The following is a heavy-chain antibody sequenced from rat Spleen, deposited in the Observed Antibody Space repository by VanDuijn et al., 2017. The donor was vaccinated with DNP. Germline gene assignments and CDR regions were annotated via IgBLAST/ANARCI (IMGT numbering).Heavy chain of an antibody. V-gene: IGHV5-7*01. D-gene: IGHD1-2*01. CDR1: GFTFSDHN. CDR2: ISYDGSNT. CDR3: ARSDSYGFPY. J-gene: IGHJ3*01. Sequence: EVQLVESGGGLVQPGRSLILSCTASGFTFSDHNMAWVRQAPKKGLEWVATISYDGSNTYYRDSVKGRFIISRDNAKSTLYLQMDSLRSEDTATYYCARSDSYGFPYWGQGTLVTVSS.